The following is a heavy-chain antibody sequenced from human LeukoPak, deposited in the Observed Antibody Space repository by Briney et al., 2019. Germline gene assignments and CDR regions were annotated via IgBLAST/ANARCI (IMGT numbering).Heavy chain of an antibody. CDR1: GGTFSSYT. D-gene: IGHD2-2*02. CDR2: IIPILGIA. Sequence: SVTVSCKASGGTFSSYTISWVRQAPGQGLEWMGRIIPILGIANYAQKFQGRVTITADKSTSTAYMELSSLRSEDTAVYYCARDQGYCSSTSCYNFDYWGQGTLVTVSS. J-gene: IGHJ4*02. CDR3: ARDQGYCSSTSCYNFDY. V-gene: IGHV1-69*04.